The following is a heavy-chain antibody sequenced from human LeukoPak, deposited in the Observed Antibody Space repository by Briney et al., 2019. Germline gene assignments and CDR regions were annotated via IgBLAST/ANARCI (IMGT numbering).Heavy chain of an antibody. CDR2: IYTSGST. J-gene: IGHJ5*02. CDR1: GGSISSYY. Sequence: SETLSLTCSVSGGSISSYYWSWIRQPAGKGLEWIGRIYTSGSTNYNPSLKSRVTTSVDTSKSQFSLKLSSVTAADTAVYYCASDYYDSSGYYESWGQGTLVTVSS. V-gene: IGHV4-4*07. D-gene: IGHD3-22*01. CDR3: ASDYYDSSGYYES.